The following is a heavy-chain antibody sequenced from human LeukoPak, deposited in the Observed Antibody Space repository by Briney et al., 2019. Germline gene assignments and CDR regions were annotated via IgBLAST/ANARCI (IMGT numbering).Heavy chain of an antibody. Sequence: SETLSLTCTVSGGSISSCGYYWSWIRQHPGKGLEWIRYIYYSGSTYYNPSLKTQVTISVDTSKNQFSLKLSSVTAADTAVYYCARIYYYDSSGYYYGYYFDYCGQGTLVTVSS. CDR3: ARIYYYDSSGYYYGYYFDY. CDR1: GGSISSCGYY. J-gene: IGHJ4*02. V-gene: IGHV4-31*01. CDR2: IYYSGST. D-gene: IGHD3-22*01.